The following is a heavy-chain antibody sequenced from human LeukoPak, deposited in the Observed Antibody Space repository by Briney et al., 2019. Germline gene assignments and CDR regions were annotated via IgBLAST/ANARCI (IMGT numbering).Heavy chain of an antibody. CDR1: GGTFSSYA. Sequence: ASVKVSCKASGGTFSSYAISWVRQAPGQGLEWMGGIIPIFGTANYAQKFQGRVTITTDESTSTAYMELSSLRSEDTAVYYCARGDYYDSSGLDMDVWGKGTTVTVSS. D-gene: IGHD3-22*01. V-gene: IGHV1-69*05. CDR2: IIPIFGTA. J-gene: IGHJ6*03. CDR3: ARGDYYDSSGLDMDV.